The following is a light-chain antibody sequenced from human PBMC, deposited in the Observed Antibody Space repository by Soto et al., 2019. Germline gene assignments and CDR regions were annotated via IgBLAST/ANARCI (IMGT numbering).Light chain of an antibody. CDR3: QQYNNWPWT. Sequence: IVLTQSPATLSLSPGIRAALSCRASQNISSYLIWYQQKPGQAPRLLIYGASRRATGFPARFSGSGSGTDFTLTISSLQSEDFAVYYCQQYNNWPWTFGQGTKVDI. V-gene: IGKV3-15*01. J-gene: IGKJ1*01. CDR1: QNISSY. CDR2: GAS.